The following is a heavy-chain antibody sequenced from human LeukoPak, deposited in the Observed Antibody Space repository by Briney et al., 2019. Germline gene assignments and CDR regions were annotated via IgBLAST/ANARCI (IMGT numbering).Heavy chain of an antibody. D-gene: IGHD1-1*01. V-gene: IGHV1-2*02. CDR2: INPNTGGT. CDR1: GYTFTAYY. CDR3: ARVPNTKAFDY. Sequence: ASVKVSCKASGYTFTAYYVHWVRQAPGQGLEWMGWINPNTGGTNYAQKFQGRVTMTRDTSISTAYMELSRLRSDDTAVYYCARVPNTKAFDYWGQGTLVTVST. J-gene: IGHJ4*02.